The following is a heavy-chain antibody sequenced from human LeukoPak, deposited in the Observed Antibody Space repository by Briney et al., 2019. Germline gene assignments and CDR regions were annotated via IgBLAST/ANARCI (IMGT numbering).Heavy chain of an antibody. D-gene: IGHD5-18*01. CDR1: GGTFSSYA. CDR2: IIPIFGTA. CDR3: ATCSIQLRPGFFDY. Sequence: GASVKVSCKASGGTFSSYAISWVRLAPGQGLEWMGGIIPIFGTANYAQKFQGRVTITADESTSTAYMELSSLRSEDTAVYYCATCSIQLRPGFFDYWGQGTLVTVSS. V-gene: IGHV1-69*13. J-gene: IGHJ4*02.